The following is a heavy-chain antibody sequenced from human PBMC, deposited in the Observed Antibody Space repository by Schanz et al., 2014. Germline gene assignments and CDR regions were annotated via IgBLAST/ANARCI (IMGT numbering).Heavy chain of an antibody. CDR1: GGSLSGYY. CDR3: ARGGISVIRGISEVHWPHDY. V-gene: IGHV4-34*01. D-gene: IGHD3-10*01. J-gene: IGHJ4*02. Sequence: QVQLQQWGAGLVKPSETLSLTCGVSGGSLSGYYWTWIRQSPEKGLEWIGQSNQGGSTNYNPSLKGRVTIPVDTSKNQFSLTLKSVPAADTAVYYCARGGISVIRGISEVHWPHDYWGQGTLVIVSS. CDR2: SNQGGST.